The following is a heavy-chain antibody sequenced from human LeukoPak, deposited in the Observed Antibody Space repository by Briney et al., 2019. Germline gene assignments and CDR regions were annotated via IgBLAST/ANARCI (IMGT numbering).Heavy chain of an antibody. D-gene: IGHD1-26*01. CDR2: IYYSGST. V-gene: IGHV4-59*01. J-gene: IGHJ3*02. CDR1: GGSISNYY. CDR3: ARDTPSWELTGNAFDI. Sequence: PSETLSLTCTVSGGSISNYYWSWLRQPPGKGLEWIGYIYYSGSTNYNPSLKSRVTISVDTSKNQFSLKLSSVSAADTAVYYCARDTPSWELTGNAFDIWGQGTMVTVSS.